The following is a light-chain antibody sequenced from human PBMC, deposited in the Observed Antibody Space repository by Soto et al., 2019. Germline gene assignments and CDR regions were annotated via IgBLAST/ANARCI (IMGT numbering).Light chain of an antibody. V-gene: IGLV2-8*01. CDR2: EVT. CDR3: SSFASSNTWV. Sequence: QSVLTQPPSASGSPGQSVTISCTGTSSDVGAYNYVSWYQRHAGKAPKLVIYEVTKRPSGVPDRFSGSKSANTASLTVSGLQAEDEADYYCSSFASSNTWVFGGGTKVTVL. CDR1: SSDVGAYNY. J-gene: IGLJ3*02.